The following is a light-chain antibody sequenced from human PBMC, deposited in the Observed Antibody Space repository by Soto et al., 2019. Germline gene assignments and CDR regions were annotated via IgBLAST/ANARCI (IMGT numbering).Light chain of an antibody. CDR2: DTF. CDR3: QQRSSWPWT. Sequence: EIMLTQSPATLCLSPGEGATLSCRASQSIRSYLAWYQQKPGQAPRLLIYDTFNRATGIPARFSGSGSGTDFTLTISSLEPEDVGVYYCQQRSSWPWTFGQGTKVEIK. J-gene: IGKJ1*01. CDR1: QSIRSY. V-gene: IGKV3-11*01.